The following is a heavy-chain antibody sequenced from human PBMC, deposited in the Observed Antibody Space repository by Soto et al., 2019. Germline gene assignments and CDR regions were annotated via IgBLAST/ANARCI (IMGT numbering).Heavy chain of an antibody. CDR1: GGSISSRGYY. Sequence: QLQLQESGPGLVKPSETLSLTCTVSGGSISSRGYYWGWIRQPPGKGLEWIGTIYYSGSTYYNPSLKRRVTISVDTSTNQFSLKLSSVTAADTAVYYCATSNWFDPWGQGTLVTVSS. CDR3: ATSNWFDP. CDR2: IYYSGST. J-gene: IGHJ5*02. V-gene: IGHV4-39*01.